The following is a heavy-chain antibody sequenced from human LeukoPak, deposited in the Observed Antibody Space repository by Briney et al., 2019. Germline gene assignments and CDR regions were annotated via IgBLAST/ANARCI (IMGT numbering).Heavy chain of an antibody. J-gene: IGHJ6*03. V-gene: IGHV1-69*06. D-gene: IGHD3-10*01. Sequence: SVKVSCKASGGTFSSYAISWVRQAPGQGLEWMGGIIPIFGTANYAQKFQGRVTITADKSTSTAYMELSSLRSEDTAVYYCARDYYGSGSYYNYYYYMDVWGKGTTVTVSS. CDR3: ARDYYGSGSYYNYYYYMDV. CDR1: GGTFSSYA. CDR2: IIPIFGTA.